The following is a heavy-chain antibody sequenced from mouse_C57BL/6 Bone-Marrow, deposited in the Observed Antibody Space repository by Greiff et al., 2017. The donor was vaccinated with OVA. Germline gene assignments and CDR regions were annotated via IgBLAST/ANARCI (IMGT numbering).Heavy chain of an antibody. CDR3: ARQGIYYYGLGYFDV. CDR1: GFTFSSYG. Sequence: EVQRVESGGDLVKPGGSLKLSCAASGFTFSSYGMSWVRQTPDKRLEWVATISSGGSYTYYPDSVKGRFTISRDNAKNTLYLQMSSLKSEDTAMYYCARQGIYYYGLGYFDVWGTGTTVTVSS. V-gene: IGHV5-6*01. CDR2: ISSGGSYT. D-gene: IGHD1-1*01. J-gene: IGHJ1*03.